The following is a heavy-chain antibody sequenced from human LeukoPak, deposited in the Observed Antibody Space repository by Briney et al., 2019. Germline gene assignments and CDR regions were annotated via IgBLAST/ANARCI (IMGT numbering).Heavy chain of an antibody. D-gene: IGHD2-8*02. V-gene: IGHV4-39*01. Sequence: SETLSLTCTVSGGSIRSDSVYWGWIRQPPGKGLEWIESIFYTGHTYYNPSLTSRVSISVDTSKNLFSLTLSSVTAADTAMYYCATTASHCTGASCPLWVDPWGQGTLVTVSS. CDR1: GGSIRSDSVY. CDR2: IFYTGHT. CDR3: ATTASHCTGASCPLWVDP. J-gene: IGHJ5*02.